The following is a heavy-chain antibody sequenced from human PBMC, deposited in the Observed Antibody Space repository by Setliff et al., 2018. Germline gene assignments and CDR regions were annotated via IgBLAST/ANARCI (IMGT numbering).Heavy chain of an antibody. CDR1: GGSISEANYY. CDR3: ARAPPSGTAMVMLDY. D-gene: IGHD5-18*01. V-gene: IGHV4-61*09. J-gene: IGHJ4*02. Sequence: SETLSLTCSVSGGSISEANYYWSWVRQPAGKGLEWIGHIYTRGSANYNPSLKSRVTISVDTSKNQFSLKLSSVSAADTAVYYCARAPPSGTAMVMLDYWGQGTLVTVSS. CDR2: IYTRGSA.